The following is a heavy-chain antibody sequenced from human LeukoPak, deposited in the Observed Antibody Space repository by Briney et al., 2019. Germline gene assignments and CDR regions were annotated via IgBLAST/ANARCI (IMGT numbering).Heavy chain of an antibody. CDR2: TYYRSKWYN. V-gene: IGHV6-1*01. J-gene: IGHJ4*02. CDR1: GDSVSSNSAA. Sequence: SQTLSPTCAISGDSVSSNSAAWNWIRQSPSRGLEWLGRTYYRSKWYNDYAVSVKSRITINPDTSKNQFSLQLNSVTPEDTAVYYCARDIVSFGVVGYYFDYWGQGTLVTVSS. CDR3: ARDIVSFGVVGYYFDY. D-gene: IGHD3-3*01.